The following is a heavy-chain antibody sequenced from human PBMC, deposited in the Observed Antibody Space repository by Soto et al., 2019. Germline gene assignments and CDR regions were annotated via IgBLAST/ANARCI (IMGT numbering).Heavy chain of an antibody. J-gene: IGHJ2*01. CDR3: ARVPQWLPPLTVWYFDL. CDR2: ISAYNGNT. CDR1: GYTFTSYG. Sequence: GASVKVSCKASGYTFTSYGISWVRQAPGQGLEWMGWISAYNGNTNYAQKLQGRATMTTDTSTSTAYMELRSLRSDDTAVYYCARVPQWLPPLTVWYFDLWGRGTLVTVSS. V-gene: IGHV1-18*01. D-gene: IGHD6-19*01.